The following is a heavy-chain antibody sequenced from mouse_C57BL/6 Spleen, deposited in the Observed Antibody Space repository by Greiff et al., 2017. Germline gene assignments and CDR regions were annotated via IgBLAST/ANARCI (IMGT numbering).Heavy chain of an antibody. V-gene: IGHV1-82*01. CDR2: IYPGDGDT. J-gene: IGHJ2*01. CDR1: GYAFSSSW. Sequence: QVQLQQSGPELVKPGASVKVSCKASGYAFSSSWMNWVKQRPGKGLEWIGRIYPGDGDTNYNGKFKGKATLTADKSSSTAYMQLSSLTSEDSAVYFCARLGNLFYYGDYWGQGTTRTVSS. CDR3: ARLGNLFYYGDY.